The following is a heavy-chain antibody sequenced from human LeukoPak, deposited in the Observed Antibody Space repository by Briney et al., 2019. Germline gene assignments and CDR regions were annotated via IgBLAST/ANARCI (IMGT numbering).Heavy chain of an antibody. V-gene: IGHV1-2*02. Sequence: ASVTVSCTASGYTFTGYYMHWVRQAPGQGLEWMGWINPNSGGTNYAQKFQGRVTMTRDTSISTAYMELSRLRSDDTAVYYCARGNWNDEAFDIWGQGTMVTVSS. J-gene: IGHJ3*02. CDR2: INPNSGGT. CDR3: ARGNWNDEAFDI. D-gene: IGHD1-1*01. CDR1: GYTFTGYY.